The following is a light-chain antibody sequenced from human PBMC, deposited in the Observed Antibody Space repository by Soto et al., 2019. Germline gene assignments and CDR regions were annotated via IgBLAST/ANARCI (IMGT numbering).Light chain of an antibody. J-gene: IGKJ1*01. V-gene: IGKV3-11*01. Sequence: EIVLTQSPGTLSLSPGERATLSCRASQSVSSYLAWYQQKPGQAPRLLIYHTSNRATGIQARFSGSGSGTDFTLTIRSLEPEDFAVYYCHQRQSWPRTFGQGTKVDIK. CDR2: HTS. CDR3: HQRQSWPRT. CDR1: QSVSSY.